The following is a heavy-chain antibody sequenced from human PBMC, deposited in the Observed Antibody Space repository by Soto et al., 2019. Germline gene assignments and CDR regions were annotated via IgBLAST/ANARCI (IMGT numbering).Heavy chain of an antibody. Sequence: QVQLVQSGAEVKKPGSSVKVSCKASGGTFSSYAISWVRQAPGQGLEWMGGIIPIFGTANYAQKFQGRVPITADESTSTAYMELSSLRSEDTAVYYCARVYRYYDILPGYHPYYYYYGMDVWGQGTTVTVSS. J-gene: IGHJ6*02. CDR1: GGTFSSYA. CDR3: ARVYRYYDILPGYHPYYYYYGMDV. V-gene: IGHV1-69*01. D-gene: IGHD3-9*01. CDR2: IIPIFGTA.